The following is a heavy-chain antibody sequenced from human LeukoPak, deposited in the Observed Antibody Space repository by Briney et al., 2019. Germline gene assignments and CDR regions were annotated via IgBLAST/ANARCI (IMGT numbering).Heavy chain of an antibody. CDR1: GFIFSNYY. D-gene: IGHD5-12*01. CDR3: VRAFGGYDSQRFYYNMDV. V-gene: IGHV3-21*06. Sequence: GGSLRLSCAASGFIFSNYYLNWVRQAPGKGLEWVSCIHGSASYNYYADSVKGRFTISRNSAKNSLYLEMSSLRVEDTAVYYCVRAFGGYDSQRFYYNMDVWGKGTTVTVSS. CDR2: IHGSASYN. J-gene: IGHJ6*03.